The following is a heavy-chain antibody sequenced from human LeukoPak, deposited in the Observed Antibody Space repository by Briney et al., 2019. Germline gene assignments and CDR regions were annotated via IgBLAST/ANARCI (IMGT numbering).Heavy chain of an antibody. Sequence: SVKVSCKASGGTFSSYAISWVRQAPGQGLEWMGRIIPIFGTANYAQKFQGRVTITTDESTSTAYMELSSLRSEDTAVYYCARGQEYYYGSGSYPKDDYWGQGTLVTVSS. V-gene: IGHV1-69*05. CDR2: IIPIFGTA. J-gene: IGHJ4*02. CDR1: GGTFSSYA. CDR3: ARGQEYYYGSGSYPKDDY. D-gene: IGHD3-10*01.